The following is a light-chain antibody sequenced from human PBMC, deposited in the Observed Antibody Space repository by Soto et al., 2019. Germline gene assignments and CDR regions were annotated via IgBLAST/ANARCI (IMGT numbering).Light chain of an antibody. CDR3: QQRSKWPVT. CDR1: QSISEF. J-gene: IGKJ4*01. V-gene: IGKV3-11*01. Sequence: DIVLTQSPSTLSLSPLERSTLSCRASQSISEFLAWYQQKPGQAPRLLIYDASNRATGTPARFSGSGSGTDFTLTISSLEAEDFALYYCQQRSKWPVTFGGGTKWIS. CDR2: DAS.